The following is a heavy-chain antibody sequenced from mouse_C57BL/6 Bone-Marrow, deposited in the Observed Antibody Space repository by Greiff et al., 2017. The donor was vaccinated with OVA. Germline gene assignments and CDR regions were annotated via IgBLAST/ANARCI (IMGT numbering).Heavy chain of an antibody. D-gene: IGHD2-4*01. V-gene: IGHV14-4*01. CDR2: IDPENGDT. CDR1: GFNIKDDY. J-gene: IGHJ2*01. Sequence: VQLQQSGAELVRPGASVKLSCTASGFNIKDDYMHWVKQRPEQGLEWIGWIDPENGDTEYASKFQGKATITADTSSNTAYLQLSILTSEDTAVYYCTFDCYYFDYWGQGTTLTVSS. CDR3: TFDCYYFDY.